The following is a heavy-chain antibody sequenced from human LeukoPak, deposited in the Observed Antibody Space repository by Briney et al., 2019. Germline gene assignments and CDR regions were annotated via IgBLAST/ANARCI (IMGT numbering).Heavy chain of an antibody. CDR2: ISGSGGST. CDR3: AKGNYGSGSYFDY. CDR1: GFTFSSYA. Sequence: GGSLRLSCAASGFTFSSYAMSWVRQAPGKGLEWVSAISGSGGSTYYADSLKGRLTISRDNYKNTLYLQMNSLRAEDTAVYYCAKGNYGSGSYFDYWGQGTLVTVSS. D-gene: IGHD3-10*01. J-gene: IGHJ4*02. V-gene: IGHV3-23*01.